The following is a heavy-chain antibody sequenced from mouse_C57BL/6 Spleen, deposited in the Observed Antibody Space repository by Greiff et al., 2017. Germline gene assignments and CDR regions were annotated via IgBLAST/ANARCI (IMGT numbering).Heavy chain of an antibody. CDR2: FEPNSGGT. CDR3: GKSYYYGSSYRYFDV. Sequence: VQLQQSGAELVKPGASVKLSCKASGYTFTSYWMHWVKQRPGRGLEWIGRFEPNSGGTKYNEKFKSKATLTVDKPSSTAYMPLSSLTSEHSAVYYCGKSYYYGSSYRYFDVWGTGTTVTVAS. J-gene: IGHJ1*03. D-gene: IGHD1-1*01. CDR1: GYTFTSYW. V-gene: IGHV1-72*01.